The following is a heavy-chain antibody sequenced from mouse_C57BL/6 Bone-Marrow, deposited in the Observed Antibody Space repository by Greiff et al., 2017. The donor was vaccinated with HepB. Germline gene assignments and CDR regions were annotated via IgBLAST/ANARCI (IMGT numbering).Heavy chain of an antibody. V-gene: IGHV1-69*01. J-gene: IGHJ1*03. CDR1: GYTFTSYW. CDR3: ARWDYYGSSHWYFDV. D-gene: IGHD1-1*01. CDR2: IDPSDSYT. Sequence: QVQLQQPGAELVMPGASVKLSCKASGYTFTSYWMHWVKQRPGQGLEWIGEIDPSDSYTNYNQKFKGKSTLTVDKSSSTAYMQLSSLTSEDSAVYYCARWDYYGSSHWYFDVWGTGTTVTVSS.